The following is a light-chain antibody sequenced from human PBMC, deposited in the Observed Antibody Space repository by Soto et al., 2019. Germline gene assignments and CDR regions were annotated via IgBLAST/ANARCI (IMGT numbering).Light chain of an antibody. V-gene: IGLV1-40*01. Sequence: QTVVTQPPSVSGAPGQRVTISCTGSSSNIGAGYGVHWYQQLPGKAPKVLIYGNSNRPSGVPDRFSGSKSGASASLAITGLQAEDEADYYCQSYDSSLSGSVFGGGTKLTVL. CDR1: SSNIGAGYG. CDR3: QSYDSSLSGSV. CDR2: GNS. J-gene: IGLJ2*01.